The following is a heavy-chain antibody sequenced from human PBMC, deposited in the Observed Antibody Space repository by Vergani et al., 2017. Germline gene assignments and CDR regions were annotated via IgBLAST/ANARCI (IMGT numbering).Heavy chain of an antibody. Sequence: QLQLPESGPGLVKPSETLSLTCTVPGGSLSSSSYYWGWIPQPPGKGLEWIGSLYYSGSTYYNPSLKSRVTISVDTSKNQFALKLSSVTAADTAVYYCARRSPRVGATGAFEIWGQGTMVTVSS. CDR1: GGSLSSSSYY. CDR3: ARRSPRVGATGAFEI. CDR2: LYYSGST. V-gene: IGHV4-39*01. D-gene: IGHD1-26*01. J-gene: IGHJ3*02.